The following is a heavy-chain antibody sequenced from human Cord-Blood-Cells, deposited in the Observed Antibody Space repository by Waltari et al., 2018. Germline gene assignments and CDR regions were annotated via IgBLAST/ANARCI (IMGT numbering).Heavy chain of an antibody. V-gene: IGHV1-18*01. J-gene: IGHJ6*02. CDR1: GYTFTSYG. Sequence: QVQLVQSGAEVKKPGASVKVSCKASGYTFTSYGISWVGRAPGPGMEWMGWIIAYNGNTNYAQKLQGRVTMTTDTSTSTAYMELRSLRSDDTAVYYCARDQGFWSGLRLYYYYGMDVWGQGTTVTVSS. CDR2: IIAYNGNT. CDR3: ARDQGFWSGLRLYYYYGMDV. D-gene: IGHD3-3*01.